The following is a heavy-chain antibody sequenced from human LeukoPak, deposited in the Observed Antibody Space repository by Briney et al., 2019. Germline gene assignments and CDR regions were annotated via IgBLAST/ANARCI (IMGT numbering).Heavy chain of an antibody. V-gene: IGHV4-30-4*01. CDR2: IYYSGST. D-gene: IGHD5-18*01. J-gene: IGHJ4*02. CDR3: ASRDTATGLD. CDR1: GGSISSGDYY. Sequence: SETLSLTCTVSGGSISSGDYYWRWIRQPPGKGLEWIGYIYYSGSTYYNPSLKSRVTISVDTSKNQFSLKLSSVTAADTAVYYCASRDTATGLDWGQGTLVTVSS.